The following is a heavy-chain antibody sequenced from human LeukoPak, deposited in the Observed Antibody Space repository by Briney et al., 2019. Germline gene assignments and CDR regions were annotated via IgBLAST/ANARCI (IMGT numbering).Heavy chain of an antibody. CDR3: ASLHYDFWSGYTDY. CDR1: GGSISSYY. Sequence: KTSETLSLTCTVSGGSISSYYWSWIRQPPGKGLEWIGYIYYSGSTNYNPSLKSRVTISVDTSKNQFSLKLSSVTAADTAVYYCASLHYDFWSGYTDYWGQGTLVTVSS. D-gene: IGHD3-3*01. V-gene: IGHV4-59*01. CDR2: IYYSGST. J-gene: IGHJ4*02.